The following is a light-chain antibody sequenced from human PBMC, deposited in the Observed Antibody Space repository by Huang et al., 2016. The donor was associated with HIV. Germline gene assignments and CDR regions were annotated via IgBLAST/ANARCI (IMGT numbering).Light chain of an antibody. V-gene: IGKV3-20*01. CDR1: QSVRSSS. Sequence: EIVLTQSPGTLSLSPGERATLSCRASQSVRSSSLAWYQQKPGQSPRLLIFGASNRATAIPDRFIGSGSATDFTLTISRLEPEDFAVYYCQQYGSSPLTFGGGTKVEIK. CDR3: QQYGSSPLT. CDR2: GAS. J-gene: IGKJ4*01.